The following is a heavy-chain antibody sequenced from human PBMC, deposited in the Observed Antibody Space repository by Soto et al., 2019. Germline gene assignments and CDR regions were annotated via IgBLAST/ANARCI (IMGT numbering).Heavy chain of an antibody. V-gene: IGHV5-51*01. Sequence: GESLKISCKGSGYSFTGYWIGWVRQMPGKGLEWMGIIYPGDSDTRYSPSFQSQVTISADKSISTAYLQWSSLKASDTAMYYCARFLRYSSSWYLDYYYYGMDVWGQGTTVTVSS. CDR1: GYSFTGYW. J-gene: IGHJ6*02. D-gene: IGHD6-13*01. CDR2: IYPGDSDT. CDR3: ARFLRYSSSWYLDYYYYGMDV.